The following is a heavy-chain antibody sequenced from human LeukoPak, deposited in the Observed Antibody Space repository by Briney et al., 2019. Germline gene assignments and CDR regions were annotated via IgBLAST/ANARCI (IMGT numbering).Heavy chain of an antibody. D-gene: IGHD3-10*01. V-gene: IGHV3-49*04. CDR1: GFTFGVYA. Sequence: GGSLRLSCTASGFTFGVYAMSWVRQAPGKGLEGVGFIRSKAYGCTTEYAASVKRRFTISRDDSKSIAYLQMNSLKTEDTAVYYCSYGSGSSYNVYYYAMDVWGKGTTVTVSS. J-gene: IGHJ6*04. CDR3: SYGSGSSYNVYYYAMDV. CDR2: IRSKAYGCTT.